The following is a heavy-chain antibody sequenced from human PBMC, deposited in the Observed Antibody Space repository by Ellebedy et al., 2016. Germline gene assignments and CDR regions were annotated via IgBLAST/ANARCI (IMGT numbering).Heavy chain of an antibody. CDR2: IYHSGST. V-gene: IGHV4-38-2*02. CDR1: GYSISGGYY. Sequence: SETLSLTCTVSGYSISGGYYWGWIRQPPGKGLEWIGNIYHSGSTYYNPSLKSRVTISVDTSKNQFSLKLSSVTAADTAVYYCARGMNYFGYWGQGTLVTVSS. CDR3: ARGMNYFGY. J-gene: IGHJ4*02.